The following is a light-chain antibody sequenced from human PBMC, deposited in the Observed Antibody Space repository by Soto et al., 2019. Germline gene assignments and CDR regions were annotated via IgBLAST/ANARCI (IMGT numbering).Light chain of an antibody. J-gene: IGKJ5*01. CDR1: QGISSW. V-gene: IGKV1D-12*01. CDR3: QQANSSPFT. CDR2: AAS. Sequence: DIQMTQSPASVSASIGDRVTIPCRASQGISSWLAWYQQKPGKAPKLLIYAASSLQSGVPSRFRGSGSGSDFTLTISSLQPEDFAPYYCQQANSSPFTFGQGTRLEIK.